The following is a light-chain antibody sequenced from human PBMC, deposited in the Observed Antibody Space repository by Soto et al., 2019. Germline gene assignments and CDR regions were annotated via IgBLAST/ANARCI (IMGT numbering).Light chain of an antibody. CDR2: DAS. Sequence: IQMTQSPSTVSAYVGDRVAITFLASDNIDTWVAWYQQRPGKAPKLLIYDASTLESGVPSRFSGSGSGTEFTLTINNLQPDDLATYICQQYKSYSTFGRGTKVDI. CDR3: QQYKSYST. J-gene: IGKJ1*01. V-gene: IGKV1-5*01. CDR1: DNIDTW.